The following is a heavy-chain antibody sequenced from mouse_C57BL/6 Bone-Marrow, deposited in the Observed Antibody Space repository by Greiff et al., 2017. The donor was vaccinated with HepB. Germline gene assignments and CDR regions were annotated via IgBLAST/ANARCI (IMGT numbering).Heavy chain of an antibody. V-gene: IGHV1-52*01. CDR2: INPTDSDT. CDR3: AIDGYFHY. Sequence: QVQLQQPGADLVRPGSSVKLSCTASGFTFTSYSMPWVKQSPIQGLEWIGNINPTDSDTHYNQKFKDKDTLTVDKSATTAYMQRSSLTSEDSAVYYCAIDGYFHYWGQGTTLTVSS. J-gene: IGHJ2*01. CDR1: GFTFTSYS. D-gene: IGHD2-3*01.